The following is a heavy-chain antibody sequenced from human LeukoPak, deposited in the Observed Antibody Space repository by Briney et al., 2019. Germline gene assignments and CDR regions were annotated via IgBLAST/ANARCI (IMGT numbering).Heavy chain of an antibody. CDR3: ARDRRTYYYGSGSLRFDP. D-gene: IGHD3-10*01. V-gene: IGHV1-3*01. CDR1: GYTFTNYA. CDR2: INAGNGNT. Sequence: GASVKVSCKASGYTFTNYAIHWVRQAPGQRLEWMGWINAGNGNTKYSQKFQGRVTITRDTSASTAYMELSSLRSEDTAVYYCARDRRTYYYGSGSLRFDPWGQGTLVTVSS. J-gene: IGHJ5*02.